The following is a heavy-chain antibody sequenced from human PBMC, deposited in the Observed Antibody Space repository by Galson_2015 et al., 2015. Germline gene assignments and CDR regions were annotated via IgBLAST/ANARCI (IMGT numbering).Heavy chain of an antibody. Sequence: AMRLSCAASGFTVSSNYMSWVRQAPGQGLEWVSVIYSGGSTYYADSVKGRFTISRDNSKNTLYLQMNSLRAEDTAVYYCARGNRRRWLQIDSFDIWGQGTMVTVSS. J-gene: IGHJ3*02. V-gene: IGHV3-53*01. CDR1: GFTVSSNY. D-gene: IGHD5-24*01. CDR3: ARGNRRRWLQIDSFDI. CDR2: IYSGGST.